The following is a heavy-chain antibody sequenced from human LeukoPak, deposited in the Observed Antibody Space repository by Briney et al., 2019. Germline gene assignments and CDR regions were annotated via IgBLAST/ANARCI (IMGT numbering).Heavy chain of an antibody. J-gene: IGHJ4*02. Sequence: PGRSLRLSCAASGFTFSSYGMHWVRQASGKGLEWVAVISYDGSNKYYADSVKGRFTISRDNSKNTLYLQMNSLRAEDTAVYYCAKGLLMVYAMIDYWGQGTLVTVSS. CDR3: AKGLLMVYAMIDY. CDR1: GFTFSSYG. D-gene: IGHD2-8*01. CDR2: ISYDGSNK. V-gene: IGHV3-30*18.